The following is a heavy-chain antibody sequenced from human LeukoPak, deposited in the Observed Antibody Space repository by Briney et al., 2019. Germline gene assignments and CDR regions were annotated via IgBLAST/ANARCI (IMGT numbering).Heavy chain of an antibody. CDR2: ISSSSSYI. V-gene: IGHV3-21*01. CDR3: ARDPRSSGWYKTYYFDY. CDR1: GFTFSSYS. Sequence: GGSLRLSCAASGFTFSSYSMNWIRQAPGKGLEWVSSISSSSSYIYYADSVKGRFTISRDNAKNSLYLQMNSLRAEDTAVYYCARDPRSSGWYKTYYFDYWGQGTLVTVSS. J-gene: IGHJ4*02. D-gene: IGHD6-19*01.